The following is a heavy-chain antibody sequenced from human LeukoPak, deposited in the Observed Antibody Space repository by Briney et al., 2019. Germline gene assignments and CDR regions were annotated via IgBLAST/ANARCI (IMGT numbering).Heavy chain of an antibody. CDR2: ISYDGSNK. CDR3: AKWDMVPSSIDY. Sequence: GRSPRLSCAASGFTFSSYGMRWVRQAPGKGLEWVAVISYDGSNKYYADSVKGRFTISRDNSKNTLYLQMNSLRAEDTAVYYCAKWDMVPSSIDYWGQGTLVTVSS. D-gene: IGHD3-10*01. V-gene: IGHV3-30*18. CDR1: GFTFSSYG. J-gene: IGHJ4*02.